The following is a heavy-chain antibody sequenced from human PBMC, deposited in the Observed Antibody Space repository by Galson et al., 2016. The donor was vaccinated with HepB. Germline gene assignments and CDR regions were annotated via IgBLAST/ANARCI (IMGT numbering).Heavy chain of an antibody. CDR2: IYPGDSDT. CDR1: GYSFTPYW. CDR3: ARPHHPASYSYGYLY. J-gene: IGHJ4*02. Sequence: QSGAEVKKPGESLKISCKGSGYSFTPYWIAWVRQMPGKGLEWMGIIYPGDSDTTYSPSFQGQVTISADKSISTAYLQWSSLKASDTAMYYCARPHHPASYSYGYLYWGQGTLVTVSS. V-gene: IGHV5-51*01. D-gene: IGHD5-18*01.